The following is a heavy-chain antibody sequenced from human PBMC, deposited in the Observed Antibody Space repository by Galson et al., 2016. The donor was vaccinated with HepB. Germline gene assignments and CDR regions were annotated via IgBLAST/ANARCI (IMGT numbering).Heavy chain of an antibody. CDR1: GGTFNTYA. V-gene: IGHV1-69*05. J-gene: IGHJ5*02. CDR2: IIPSFGTA. CDR3: ARGRRGPPGSP. Sequence: SVKVSCKASGGTFNTYAISWVRQAPGQGLEWMGGIIPSFGTAHYAQKLQGRVTMTTDTSTSTAYMELRSLRSDDTAVYYCARGRRGPPGSPWGQGTLVTVSS.